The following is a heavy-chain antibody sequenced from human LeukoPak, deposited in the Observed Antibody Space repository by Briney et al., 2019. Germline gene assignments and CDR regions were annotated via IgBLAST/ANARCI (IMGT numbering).Heavy chain of an antibody. CDR3: AKHRFESGGYHSTD. CDR2: ISYDGNDK. Sequence: PGGSLRLSCAASGFTFSNYAMHWVRQAPGKGLEWVAIISYDGNDKYYTDSVKGRFTISRDNSKNTLYLQMNSLRDEDTAVYYCAKHRFESGGYHSTDWGQGTLVTVSS. D-gene: IGHD3-22*01. V-gene: IGHV3-30-3*02. J-gene: IGHJ4*02. CDR1: GFTFSNYA.